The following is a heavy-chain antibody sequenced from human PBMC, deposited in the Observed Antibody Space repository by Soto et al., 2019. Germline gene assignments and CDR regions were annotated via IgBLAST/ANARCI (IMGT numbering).Heavy chain of an antibody. CDR1: GFTFSSYS. J-gene: IGHJ5*02. V-gene: IGHV3-48*02. D-gene: IGHD2-21*02. Sequence: EVQLVESGGGLVQPGGSLRLSCAASGFTFSSYSMNWVRQAPGKGLEWVSYISSSSSTIYYADSVKGRFTISRDNAKNSLYLQMNSLRDEDTAVYYCAREGSGDWINWFDPWGQGTLVTVSS. CDR2: ISSSSSTI. CDR3: AREGSGDWINWFDP.